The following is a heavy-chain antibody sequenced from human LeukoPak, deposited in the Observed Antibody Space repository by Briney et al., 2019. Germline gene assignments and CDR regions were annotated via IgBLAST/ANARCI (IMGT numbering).Heavy chain of an antibody. V-gene: IGHV4-59*01. J-gene: IGHJ5*01. CDR2: IYYSGST. D-gene: IGHD6-19*01. CDR1: GGSISSYY. Sequence: SETLSLTCTVSGGSISSYYWSWIRQPPGKGLEWIGYIYYSGSTNYNPSLKSRVTISVDTSKNQFSLKLSSVTAADTAVYYCARDRGSSGWFDYWGQGTLVTVSS. CDR3: ARDRGSSGWFDY.